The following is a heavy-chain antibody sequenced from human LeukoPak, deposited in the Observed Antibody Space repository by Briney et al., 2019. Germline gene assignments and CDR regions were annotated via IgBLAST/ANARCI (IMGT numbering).Heavy chain of an antibody. CDR3: ARDHGSTGYSSGWSLAWVFDY. J-gene: IGHJ4*02. Sequence: GGSLRLSCGVSGFIFRSYAMHWVRQAPGKGLEWVAVISYDGSNKYYADSWKGRFTISRDNSKNTLYLQMNRLRAEDTAVYYCARDHGSTGYSSGWSLAWVFDYWGQGTLVTVSS. D-gene: IGHD6-19*01. CDR1: GFIFRSYA. CDR2: ISYDGSNK. V-gene: IGHV3-30-3*01.